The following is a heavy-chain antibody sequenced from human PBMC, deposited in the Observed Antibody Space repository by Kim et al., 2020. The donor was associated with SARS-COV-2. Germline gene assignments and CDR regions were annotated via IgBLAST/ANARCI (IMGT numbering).Heavy chain of an antibody. J-gene: IGHJ4*02. CDR2: HSGST. V-gene: IGHV4-34*01. CDR3: ASEVESY. Sequence: HSGSTNYNPSLKGRVTISVDTSKNQFSLKLSSVTAADTAVYYCASEVESYWGQGTLVTVSS.